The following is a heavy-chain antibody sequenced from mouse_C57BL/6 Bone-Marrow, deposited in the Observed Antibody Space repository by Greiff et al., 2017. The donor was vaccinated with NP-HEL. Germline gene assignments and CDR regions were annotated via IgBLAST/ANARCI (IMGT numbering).Heavy chain of an antibody. Sequence: QVQLQQPGAELVKPGASVKLSCKASGYTFTSYWMHWVKQRPGQCLEWIGMIHPNSGSTNYNEKFKSKATLTVDKSSSTAYMQLSSLTSEDSAVYYCAYLLWQTGGYFDVWGTGTTVTVSS. CDR3: AYLLWQTGGYFDV. V-gene: IGHV1-64*01. CDR2: IHPNSGST. D-gene: IGHD2-1*01. J-gene: IGHJ1*03. CDR1: GYTFTSYW.